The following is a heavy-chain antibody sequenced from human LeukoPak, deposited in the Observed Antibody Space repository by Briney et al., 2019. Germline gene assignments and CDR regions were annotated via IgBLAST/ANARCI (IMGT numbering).Heavy chain of an antibody. D-gene: IGHD5-12*01. CDR2: IYHSGST. V-gene: IGHV4-30-2*01. CDR1: GGSISSGGYS. CDR3: ARLDAATMTYFDH. Sequence: SETLSLTCAVSGGSISSGGYSWSWIRQTPGKGLEWIGYIYHSGSTYYNPSLKSRVTISVDRSKNQFSLKLSSVTAADTAVYYCARLDAATMTYFDHWGQGTLVTVSS. J-gene: IGHJ4*02.